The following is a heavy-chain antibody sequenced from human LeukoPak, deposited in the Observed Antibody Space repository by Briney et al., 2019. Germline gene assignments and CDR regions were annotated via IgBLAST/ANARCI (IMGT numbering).Heavy chain of an antibody. CDR3: AKDRTGYSYPTDALDI. CDR1: GFTFSSYA. Sequence: GGSLRLSCAASGFTFSSYAMSWVRQAPGKGLEWVSAISGSGGSTYYADSVKGRFTISRDNSKNTLYLQMNSLRAEDTAVYYCAKDRTGYSYPTDALDIWGQGTMVTVSS. J-gene: IGHJ3*02. CDR2: ISGSGGST. V-gene: IGHV3-23*01. D-gene: IGHD5-18*01.